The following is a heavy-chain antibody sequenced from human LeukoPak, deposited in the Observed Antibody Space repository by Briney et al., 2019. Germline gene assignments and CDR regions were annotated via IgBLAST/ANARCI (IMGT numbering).Heavy chain of an antibody. CDR1: GYSISSGYY. CDR3: ASSTMVRGVPNQPFDP. D-gene: IGHD3-10*01. V-gene: IGHV4-38-2*02. Sequence: SETLSLTCTVSGYSISSGYYWGWIRQPPGKGLEWIGSIYHSGSTYYNPSLKSRVTISVDTSKNQFSLKLSSVTAADTAVYYCASSTMVRGVPNQPFDPWGQGTLVTVSS. J-gene: IGHJ5*02. CDR2: IYHSGST.